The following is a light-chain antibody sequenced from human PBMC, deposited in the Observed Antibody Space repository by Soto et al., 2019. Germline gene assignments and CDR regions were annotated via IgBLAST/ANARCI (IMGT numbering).Light chain of an antibody. Sequence: QSVLTQPASVSGSPGQSITISCTGTSSDIGGYNSVSWYQQHPRKAPKLMIYEVTNRPSGISNRFSGSKSGNTASLTISGLQAEDEADYYCSSYTRGNTYVFGTGTKLTGL. J-gene: IGLJ1*01. V-gene: IGLV2-14*01. CDR1: SSDIGGYNS. CDR2: EVT. CDR3: SSYTRGNTYV.